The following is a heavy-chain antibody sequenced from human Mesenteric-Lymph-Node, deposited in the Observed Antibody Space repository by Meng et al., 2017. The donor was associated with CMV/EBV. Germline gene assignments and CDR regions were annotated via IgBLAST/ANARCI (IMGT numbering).Heavy chain of an antibody. V-gene: IGHV4-39*02. CDR2: ISYHGGA. Sequence: GDSVSSTSYSWAWLRQPPGKGLEWIGNISYHGGAYYNPSLESRVIMSLDMSKSHFSLNLGSVTVADTAVYYCARHRPVRGGGSYSDYWGQGTLVTSPQ. CDR1: GDSVSSTSYS. CDR3: ARHRPVRGGGSYSDY. D-gene: IGHD3-16*01. J-gene: IGHJ4*02.